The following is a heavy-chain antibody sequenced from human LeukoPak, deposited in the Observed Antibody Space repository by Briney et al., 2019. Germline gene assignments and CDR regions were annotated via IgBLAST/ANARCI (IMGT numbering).Heavy chain of an antibody. CDR1: GFIFGSFS. CDR2: ISGSGDGT. Sequence: GGSLRLSCEASGFIFGSFSMSWVRQAPGKGLEWVSGISGSGDGTHYADPVKGRFTISRDNSKTTLYLQMSSLRADDTAVYYCARDTISCSGGSCYENWFDPWGQGTLVTVSS. D-gene: IGHD2-15*01. V-gene: IGHV3-23*01. J-gene: IGHJ5*02. CDR3: ARDTISCSGGSCYENWFDP.